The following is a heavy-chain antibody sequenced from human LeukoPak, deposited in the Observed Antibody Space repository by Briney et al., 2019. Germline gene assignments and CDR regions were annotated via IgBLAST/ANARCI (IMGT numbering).Heavy chain of an antibody. CDR3: ARAVHWTYDS. J-gene: IGHJ4*02. V-gene: IGHV1-2*02. CDR2: IDPNSGAT. D-gene: IGHD1-7*01. Sequence: ASVKVSCKASGYTFTSYYMHWARQAPGQGLEWMGWIDPNSGATTYAQKFQGRVSMTRDTSISTAYMEVSILTSDDTAVYYCARAVHWTYDSWGQGTLVTVSS. CDR1: GYTFTSYY.